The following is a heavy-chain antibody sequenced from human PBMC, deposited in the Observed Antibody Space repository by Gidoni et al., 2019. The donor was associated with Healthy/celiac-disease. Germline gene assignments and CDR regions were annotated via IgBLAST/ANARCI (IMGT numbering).Heavy chain of an antibody. CDR3: ASLEGYYDSSGYGMDV. CDR2: ISSSSSYI. Sequence: VQLVESGGGLVKPGGSLSLSCAASGFTFSSYSMNWVRPAPGKGLEWVSSISSSSSYIYYADSVKGRFTISRDNAKNSLYLQMNSLRAEDTAVYYCASLEGYYDSSGYGMDVWGQGTTVTVSS. D-gene: IGHD3-22*01. J-gene: IGHJ6*02. CDR1: GFTFSSYS. V-gene: IGHV3-21*01.